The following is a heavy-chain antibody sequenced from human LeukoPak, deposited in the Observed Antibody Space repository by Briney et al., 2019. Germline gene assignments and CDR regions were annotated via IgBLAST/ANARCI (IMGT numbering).Heavy chain of an antibody. J-gene: IGHJ3*02. CDR3: ASDRGLYSSSSGAFDI. CDR1: GYTFTGYY. V-gene: IGHV1-2*02. Sequence: ASVKVSCKASGYTFTGYYMHWVRQAPGQGLEWMGWINPNSGGTNYAQKFQGRVTMTRDTSISTAYMELSRLRSDDTAVYYCASDRGLYSSSSGAFDIWGQGTMVTVSS. D-gene: IGHD6-6*01. CDR2: INPNSGGT.